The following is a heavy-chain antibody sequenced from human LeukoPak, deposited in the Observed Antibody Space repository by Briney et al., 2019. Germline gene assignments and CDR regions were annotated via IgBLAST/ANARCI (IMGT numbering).Heavy chain of an antibody. V-gene: IGHV4-59*01. D-gene: IGHD3-22*01. J-gene: IGHJ4*02. CDR2: IFYSGTT. Sequence: SETLSLTCGVYGGSFDTSFSRYYWSWIRQPPGKGLECIGYIFYSGTTSYNPSLESRVTISVDTSNNQFSLKLTSVAAADTAVYYCARVLHRTNYSDRRGYLYFDHWGQGTLVTVSS. CDR3: ARVLHRTNYSDRRGYLYFDH. CDR1: GGSFDTSFSRYY.